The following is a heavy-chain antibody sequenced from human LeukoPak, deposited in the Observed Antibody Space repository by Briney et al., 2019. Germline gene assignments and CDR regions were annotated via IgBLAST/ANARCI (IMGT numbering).Heavy chain of an antibody. CDR3: ARVDTAQVWFDP. CDR1: GYTFTIYG. J-gene: IGHJ5*02. Sequence: ASVTVSFTASGYTFTIYGISWVRQAPGQGREWMGWISAYNGNTNYAQKLQGRVTMTTDTSTSTAYMELRSLRSDDTAVYYCARVDTAQVWFDPWGQGTLVTVSS. CDR2: ISAYNGNT. V-gene: IGHV1-18*01. D-gene: IGHD5-18*01.